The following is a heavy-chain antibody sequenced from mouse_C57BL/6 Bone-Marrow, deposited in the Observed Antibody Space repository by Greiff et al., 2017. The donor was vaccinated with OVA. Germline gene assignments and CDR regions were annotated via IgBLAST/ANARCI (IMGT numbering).Heavy chain of an antibody. CDR3: ARSAYYSNWRFAY. D-gene: IGHD2-5*01. J-gene: IGHJ3*01. CDR1: GYSFTDYN. Sequence: EVKLMESGPELVKPGASVKISCKASGYSFTDYNMNWVKQSNGKSLEWIGVINPNYGTTSYNQKFKGKATLTVDQSSSTAYMQLNSLTSEDSAVYYCARSAYYSNWRFAYWGQGTLVTVSA. CDR2: INPNYGTT. V-gene: IGHV1-39*01.